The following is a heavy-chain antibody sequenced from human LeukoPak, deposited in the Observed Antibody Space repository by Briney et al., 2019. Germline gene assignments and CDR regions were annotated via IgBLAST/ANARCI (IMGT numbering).Heavy chain of an antibody. D-gene: IGHD3-10*01. Sequence: GGSLRLSCGASGFSFSSNWMSWVRQAPGRGLEWVANIKQDGSEKYYVDSVKGRFTISRDNAKNSLYLQMNSLRAEDTAVYYCARDRPNYYGSGSSKPIWGQGTMVTVSS. CDR2: IKQDGSEK. CDR1: GFSFSSNW. J-gene: IGHJ3*02. CDR3: ARDRPNYYGSGSSKPI. V-gene: IGHV3-7*01.